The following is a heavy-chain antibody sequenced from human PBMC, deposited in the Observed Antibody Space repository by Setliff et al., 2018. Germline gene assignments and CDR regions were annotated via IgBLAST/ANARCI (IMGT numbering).Heavy chain of an antibody. CDR3: ARVDFTMIQGVIGH. Sequence: SETLSLTCTVSGGSVSSASHYWGWIRQAPGKAMEWIGSVYYSGYTYYMPSLQSRVTMSVDTSKNQFSLKLTSVTAADTAVYYCARVDFTMIQGVIGHWGQGTLVTVS. CDR2: VYYSGYT. J-gene: IGHJ1*01. CDR1: GGSVSSASHY. V-gene: IGHV4-39*07. D-gene: IGHD3-10*01.